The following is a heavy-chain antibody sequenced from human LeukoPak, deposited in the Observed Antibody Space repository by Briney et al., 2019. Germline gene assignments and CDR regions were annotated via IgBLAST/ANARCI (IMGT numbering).Heavy chain of an antibody. J-gene: IGHJ6*04. CDR2: LSNSGDIT. V-gene: IGHV3-11*04. CDR3: VRGGTFGVVTHLDV. CDR1: GFPSSNHY. Sequence: GGSLRLSCAASGFPSSNHYMYGIRQAPGKGLEWISSLSNSGDITYYVDSVKGRFSISRDNAKRSLYLQMRSLRAGDTAVYFCVRGGTFGVVTHLDVWGEGTTVTVSS. D-gene: IGHD3-3*01.